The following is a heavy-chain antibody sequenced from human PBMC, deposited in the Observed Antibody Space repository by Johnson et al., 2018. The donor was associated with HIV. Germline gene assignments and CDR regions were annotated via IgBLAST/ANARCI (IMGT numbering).Heavy chain of an antibody. V-gene: IGHV3-30*02. CDR3: AKDGVLSGTNPDAFDI. J-gene: IGHJ3*02. CDR2: IRFDASDS. CDR1: GFPFSTYG. Sequence: VQLMESGGGVVQPGGSLRLSCAASGFPFSTYGMHWVRQAPGKGLEWVAFIRFDASDSYYSASVEGRFTISRDNSKNTMYLQMSSLRAEDTALYYCAKDGVLSGTNPDAFDIWGQGTMVTVAS. D-gene: IGHD1-26*01.